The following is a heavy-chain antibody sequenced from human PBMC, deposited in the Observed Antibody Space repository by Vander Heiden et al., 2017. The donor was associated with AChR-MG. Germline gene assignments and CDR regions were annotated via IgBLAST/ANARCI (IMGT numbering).Heavy chain of an antibody. V-gene: IGHV3-33*01. D-gene: IGHD2-21*02. CDR2: IWYDGSNK. Sequence: QVQLVESGGGVVQPGRSLRLSCAASGFTFSSYGMHWVRQAPGKGLEWVAVIWYDGSNKYYADSVKGRFTTSRDNSKNTLYLQMNSLRAEDTAVYYCARDRRDFHAFDIWGQGTMVTVSS. J-gene: IGHJ3*02. CDR3: ARDRRDFHAFDI. CDR1: GFTFSSYG.